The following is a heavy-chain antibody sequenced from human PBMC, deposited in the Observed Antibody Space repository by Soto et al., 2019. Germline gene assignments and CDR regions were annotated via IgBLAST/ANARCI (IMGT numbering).Heavy chain of an antibody. D-gene: IGHD1-26*01. CDR3: VRHLVGASYSTFDY. Sequence: QVLLLQSGAEVKKPGSSVKVSCKASGGTFSIYAISWLRQAPGQGLEWMGGIIPIFGTANYAQKVQGRVTITADASTSTAYMEMSSLRSEDTAVYSCVRHLVGASYSTFDYWGQGTLVTVSS. CDR2: IIPIFGTA. V-gene: IGHV1-69*01. CDR1: GGTFSIYA. J-gene: IGHJ4*02.